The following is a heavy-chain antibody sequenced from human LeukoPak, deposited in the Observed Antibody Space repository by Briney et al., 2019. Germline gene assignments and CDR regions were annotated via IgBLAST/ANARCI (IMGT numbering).Heavy chain of an antibody. D-gene: IGHD6-6*01. CDR1: GGSISSSSYY. Sequence: PSETLSLTCTVSGGSISSSSYYWGWIRQPPGKGLEWIGGIYYRGSTYYNPSLKSRVTISVDTSKNQFSLKLTSVTATDTAVYYCARLIASSVDFDYWGQGTLVTVSS. CDR2: IYYRGST. CDR3: ARLIASSVDFDY. J-gene: IGHJ4*02. V-gene: IGHV4-39*01.